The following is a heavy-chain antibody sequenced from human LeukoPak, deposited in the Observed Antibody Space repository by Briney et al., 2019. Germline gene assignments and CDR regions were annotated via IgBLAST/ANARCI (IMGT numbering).Heavy chain of an antibody. V-gene: IGHV4-34*01. D-gene: IGHD3-10*02. Sequence: SETLSLTCAVYGGSFSGYYWGWIRQPPGKGLEWIGEINHSGSTNYNPSLKSRVTISVDTSKNQFSLKLSSVTAADTAVYYCARSRAIVRGVRNWFDPWGQGTLVTVSS. J-gene: IGHJ5*02. CDR1: GGSFSGYY. CDR3: ARSRAIVRGVRNWFDP. CDR2: INHSGST.